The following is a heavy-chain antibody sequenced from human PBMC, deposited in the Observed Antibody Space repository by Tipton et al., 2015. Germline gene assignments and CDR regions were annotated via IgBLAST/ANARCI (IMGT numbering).Heavy chain of an antibody. V-gene: IGHV3-21*06. Sequence: SLRLSCAASGFTFSSYTMKWVRQAPGKGLEWVSSISSTSTYIYYADSVKGRFTFSRDNAKNSLYLQMSSLRAEDTAVYYCARSGGYGWDHWGQGTLVTVSS. CDR1: GFTFSSYT. J-gene: IGHJ4*02. CDR2: ISSTSTYI. D-gene: IGHD1-1*01. CDR3: ARSGGYGWDH.